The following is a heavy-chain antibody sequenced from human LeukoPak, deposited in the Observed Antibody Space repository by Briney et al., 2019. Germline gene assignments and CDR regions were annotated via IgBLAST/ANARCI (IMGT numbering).Heavy chain of an antibody. CDR2: VSWNSGSI. D-gene: IGHD3-3*01. Sequence: GGSLRLSCTASGFTFDNYAMYWVRQAPGKGLEWVSGVSWNSGSIAYADSVKGRFTISRDNSKNTLYVQMNSLRAEDTAVYYCARDPVYYDFWSGYFDSWGQGIQVTVSS. CDR1: GFTFDNYA. J-gene: IGHJ4*02. CDR3: ARDPVYYDFWSGYFDS. V-gene: IGHV3-9*01.